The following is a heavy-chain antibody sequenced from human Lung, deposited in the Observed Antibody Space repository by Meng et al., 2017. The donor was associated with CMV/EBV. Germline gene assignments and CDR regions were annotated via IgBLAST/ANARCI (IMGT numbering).Heavy chain of an antibody. CDR1: GLTFSSHP. Sequence: GSLKISXVASGLTFSSHPMTWVRQAPGKGLEWVSSISGSGGSTYSADSVQGRFTISRDNSKNTLYLQMSALRDEDTALYYCARGGPVAGKNWFDRWGQGTLVTVSS. CDR3: ARGGPVAGKNWFDR. J-gene: IGHJ5*02. CDR2: ISGSGGST. V-gene: IGHV3-23*01. D-gene: IGHD6-19*01.